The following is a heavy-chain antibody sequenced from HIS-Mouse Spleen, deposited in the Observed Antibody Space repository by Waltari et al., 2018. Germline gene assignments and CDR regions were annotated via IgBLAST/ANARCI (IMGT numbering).Heavy chain of an antibody. CDR2: ISDDGSNK. CDR3: AKDTSGSYSDY. CDR1: GFTFSSYG. D-gene: IGHD1-26*01. V-gene: IGHV3-30*18. Sequence: QVQLVESGGGVVQPGRSLRLSCAASGFTFSSYGMHWVRQAPGKGLGWVAVISDDGSNKYYADSVKGRFTISRDNSKNTLYLQMNSLRAEDTAVYHCAKDTSGSYSDYWGQGTLVTVSS. J-gene: IGHJ4*02.